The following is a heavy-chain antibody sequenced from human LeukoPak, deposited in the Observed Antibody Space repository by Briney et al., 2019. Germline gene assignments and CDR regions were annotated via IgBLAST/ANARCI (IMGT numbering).Heavy chain of an antibody. D-gene: IGHD5-12*01. J-gene: IGHJ4*02. CDR2: IYYSGST. Sequence: SETLSLTCTVSGGSISSYYWSWIRQPPGKGLEWIGYIYYSGSTNYNPSLKSRVTISVDTSKNQFSLKLSSVTAADTAVYYCARHHSGYDPSFDYWGQGTLVTVSS. CDR3: ARHHSGYDPSFDY. CDR1: GGSISSYY. V-gene: IGHV4-59*08.